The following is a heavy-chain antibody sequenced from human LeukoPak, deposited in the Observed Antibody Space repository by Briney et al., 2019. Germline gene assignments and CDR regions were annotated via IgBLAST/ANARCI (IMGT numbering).Heavy chain of an antibody. CDR1: GYTFTTYY. V-gene: IGHV1-2*02. CDR2: INPNSGST. D-gene: IGHD3-22*01. J-gene: IGHJ4*02. CDR3: ATPYYDSSGYLDY. Sequence: AASVKVSCKASGYTFTTYYIHWVRQAPGQGLEWMGWINPNSGSTNYAQKFQGRVTMTRDTSISTAYMELSRLRSDDTAVYYCATPYYDSSGYLDYWGQGTLVTVSS.